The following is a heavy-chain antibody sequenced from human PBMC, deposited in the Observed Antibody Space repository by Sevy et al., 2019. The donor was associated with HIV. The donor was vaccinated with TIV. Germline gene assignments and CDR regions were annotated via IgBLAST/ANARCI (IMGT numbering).Heavy chain of an antibody. J-gene: IGHJ3*02. CDR1: GFSFSDYG. D-gene: IGHD1-1*01. CDR2: ISHDGSDQ. CDR3: WKGYHTRLIGTRGDAFDM. V-gene: IGHV3-30*18. Sequence: GGSLILSCAASGFSFSDYGVHWVRHAPGKGLEWVALISHDGSDQYYAVSVKGRFTISRDNSKNTLYLQMNSLGSEDTAVYYCWKGYHTRLIGTRGDAFDMWGQGTVVTVSS.